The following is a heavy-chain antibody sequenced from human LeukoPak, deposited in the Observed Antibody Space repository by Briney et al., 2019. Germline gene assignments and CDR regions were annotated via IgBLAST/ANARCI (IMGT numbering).Heavy chain of an antibody. CDR3: ARHRALGATDY. CDR2: IDYSGST. V-gene: IGHV4-59*08. J-gene: IGHJ4*02. Sequence: PGGSLRLSCAASGFTFSSYAMSWVRQAPGKGLEWIGYIDYSGSTNNSPSLKSRVTISVDTSKNQFSLKLSSVTAADTAVYFCARHRALGATDYWGQGSLVTVSS. D-gene: IGHD1-26*01. CDR1: GFTFSSYA.